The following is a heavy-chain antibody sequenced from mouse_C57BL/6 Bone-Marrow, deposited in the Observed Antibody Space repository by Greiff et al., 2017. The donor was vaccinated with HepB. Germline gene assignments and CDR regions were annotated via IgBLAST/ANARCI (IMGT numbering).Heavy chain of an antibody. V-gene: IGHV1-85*01. CDR1: GYTFTSYD. CDR2: IYPRDGST. Sequence: VKLQESGPELVKPGASVKLSCKASGYTFTSYDINWVKQRPGQGLEWIGWIYPRDGSTKYNEKFKGKATLTVDTSSSTAYMELHSLTSEDSAVYFCARRRVTTVVPYYFDYWGQGTTLTVSS. J-gene: IGHJ2*01. D-gene: IGHD1-1*01. CDR3: ARRRVTTVVPYYFDY.